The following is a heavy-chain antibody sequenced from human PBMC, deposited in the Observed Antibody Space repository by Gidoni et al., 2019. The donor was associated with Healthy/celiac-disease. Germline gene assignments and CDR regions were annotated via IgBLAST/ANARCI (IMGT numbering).Heavy chain of an antibody. J-gene: IGHJ4*02. CDR1: GFSLSTSGVG. D-gene: IGHD3-3*01. CDR3: AKSKGSRPIFDY. Sequence: QITLKESGPTLVKPTQTLPLTCTFSGFSLSTSGVGVGWIRQPPGKALEWLALIYWDDDKRYSPSLKSRLTITKDTSKNQVVLTMTNMDPVDTATYYCAKSKGSRPIFDYWGQGTLVTVSS. V-gene: IGHV2-5*02. CDR2: IYWDDDK.